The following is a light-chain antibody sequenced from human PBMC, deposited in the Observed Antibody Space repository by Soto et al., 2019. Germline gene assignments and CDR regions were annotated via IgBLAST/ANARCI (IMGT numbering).Light chain of an antibody. CDR1: SSDIGAYNY. V-gene: IGLV2-14*01. CDR3: SSYRRGSTLV. J-gene: IGLJ1*01. Sequence: QSALTQPASVSGSPGQSITVSCTGTSSDIGAYNYVSWYQQHPGKAPKLLIFEVTNRPSGISNRFSGSKSGSTASLTISGLQTEDEADYYCSSYRRGSTLVFGTGTKVT. CDR2: EVT.